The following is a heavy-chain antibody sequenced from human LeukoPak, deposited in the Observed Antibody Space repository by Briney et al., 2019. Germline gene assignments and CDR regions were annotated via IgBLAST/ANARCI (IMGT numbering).Heavy chain of an antibody. CDR1: GFTFSSYA. CDR2: ISDSGGGT. D-gene: IGHD1-26*01. V-gene: IGHV3-23*01. J-gene: IGHJ4*02. CDR3: APGSYYPGLHY. Sequence: GGSLRLSCAASGFTFSSYAVTWVRQAPGKGLEWVSTISDSGGGTYYADSVKGRFAISRDNSKNTLYLQMNSLRAEDTAVYYCAPGSYYPGLHYWGQGTLVTVSS.